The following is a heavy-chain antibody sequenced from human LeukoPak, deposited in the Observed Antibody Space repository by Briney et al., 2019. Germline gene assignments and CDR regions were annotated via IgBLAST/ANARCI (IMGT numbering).Heavy chain of an antibody. V-gene: IGHV3-9*01. Sequence: GGSLRLSCAASGFTFDDYAMHWVRQAPGKGLEWVSGISWNSGSIVYADSVKGRFTISRDNAKNSLYLQMNSLRAEDTALYYCAKDISYDSSGYYILWGQGTLVTVSS. CDR1: GFTFDDYA. CDR2: ISWNSGSI. CDR3: AKDISYDSSGYYIL. D-gene: IGHD3-22*01. J-gene: IGHJ4*02.